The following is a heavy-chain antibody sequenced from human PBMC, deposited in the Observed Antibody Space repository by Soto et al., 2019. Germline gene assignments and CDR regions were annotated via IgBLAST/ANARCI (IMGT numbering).Heavy chain of an antibody. CDR1: GFTFSSYG. V-gene: IGHV3-33*01. J-gene: IGHJ4*01. CDR2: IWYDGSNK. CDR3: ARERGYSYGYRSRGCYFXY. Sequence: PGGSLRLSCAASGFTFSSYGMHWVRQAPGKGLEWVAVIWYDGSNKYYADSVKGRFTISRDNSKNTLYLQMNSLRAEDTAVYYCARERGYSYGYRSRGCYFXYWGQGTLVTVSS. D-gene: IGHD5-18*01.